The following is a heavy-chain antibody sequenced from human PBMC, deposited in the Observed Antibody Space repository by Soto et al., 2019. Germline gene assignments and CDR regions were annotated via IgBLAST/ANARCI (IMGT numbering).Heavy chain of an antibody. CDR3: ARQNDAYSPFVY. CDR2: IIPILDMA. D-gene: IGHD4-4*01. J-gene: IGHJ4*02. Sequence: QVQLVQSGAEVKKPGSSVKVSCKASGGTFSSYTISWVRQAPGQGLEWMGRIIPILDMADYAQKFQGRVTITADKSTSTAYMELSSLRSEDTAVYYCARQNDAYSPFVYWGQGTLLTVSS. CDR1: GGTFSSYT. V-gene: IGHV1-69*02.